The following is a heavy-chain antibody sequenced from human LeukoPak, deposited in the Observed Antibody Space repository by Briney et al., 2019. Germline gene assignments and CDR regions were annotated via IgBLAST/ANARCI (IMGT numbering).Heavy chain of an antibody. CDR2: IYYSGSA. CDR3: ARQSSTSCYIDY. CDR1: GGSISSSSYY. D-gene: IGHD2-2*02. J-gene: IGHJ4*02. Sequence: SETLSLTCTVSGGSISSSSYYWGWIRQPPGKGLEWIGSIYYSGSAFYNPSLKSRVTISVDTSKNQFSLKLSSVTAADTAVYFCARQSSTSCYIDYWGQGTLVAVSS. V-gene: IGHV4-39*01.